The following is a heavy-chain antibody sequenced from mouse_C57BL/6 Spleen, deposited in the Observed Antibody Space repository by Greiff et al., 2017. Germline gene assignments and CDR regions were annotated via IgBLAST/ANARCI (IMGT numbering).Heavy chain of an antibody. CDR2: IRYDGSN. D-gene: IGHD2-3*01. CDR3: AVTRLLLYYAMDY. Sequence: EVQLQESGPGLVKPSQSLSLTCSVTGYSITSGYYWNWIRQYPGNKLEWMGNIRYDGSNNYNPSLKNRISITRDTSKNQFFLKLNSVTTEDTATYYGAVTRLLLYYAMDYWGQGTSVTASS. J-gene: IGHJ4*01. V-gene: IGHV3-6*01. CDR1: GYSITSGYY.